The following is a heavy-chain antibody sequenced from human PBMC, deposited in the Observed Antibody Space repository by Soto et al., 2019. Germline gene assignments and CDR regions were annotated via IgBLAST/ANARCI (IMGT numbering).Heavy chain of an antibody. V-gene: IGHV3-23*01. CDR2: ISGSGGST. CDR1: GFTFSSYA. D-gene: IGHD4-4*01. Sequence: GGSLRLSCAASGFTFSSYAMSWVRQAPGKGLEWVSAISGSGGSTYYADSVKGRFTISRDNAKNTLYLQMNSLRAEDTAVYYCAREYSNFAYYYYYMDGWGKGITVTVSS. CDR3: AREYSNFAYYYYYMDG. J-gene: IGHJ6*03.